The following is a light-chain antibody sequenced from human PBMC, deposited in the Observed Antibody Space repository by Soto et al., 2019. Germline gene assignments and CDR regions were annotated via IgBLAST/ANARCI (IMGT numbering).Light chain of an antibody. Sequence: QSALTQPPSVSGSPGQSVTISCTGTSSDVGSYNRVSWYQQPPGTAPKLMIYEVSNRPSGVPDRVSGSKSGNTASLTISGLQAEDEADYCCSSYTSSSAWVFGGGTKLTVL. J-gene: IGLJ2*01. CDR2: EVS. V-gene: IGLV2-18*02. CDR3: SSYTSSSAWV. CDR1: SSDVGSYNR.